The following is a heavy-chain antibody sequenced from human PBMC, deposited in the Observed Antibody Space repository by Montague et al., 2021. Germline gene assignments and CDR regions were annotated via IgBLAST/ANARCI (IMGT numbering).Heavy chain of an antibody. CDR2: IYDSGTT. CDR1: GGSISEFY. Sequence: SETLSLTCTVTGGSISEFYWSWIRQSPEKGLEWIGYIYDSGTTNYNPSLKSRVTISADTSMNQFSLNLRSVTAADTAVYFCAGRLGIRAPFDYWGQGTLVTVSS. J-gene: IGHJ4*02. CDR3: AGRLGIRAPFDY. V-gene: IGHV4-59*08. D-gene: IGHD7-27*01.